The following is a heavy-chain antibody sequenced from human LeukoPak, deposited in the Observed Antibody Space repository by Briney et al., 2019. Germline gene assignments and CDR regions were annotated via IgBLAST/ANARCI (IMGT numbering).Heavy chain of an antibody. Sequence: SETLSLTCTVSGGSISSYYWNWIRQPPGKGLEWIGYIYYSGSTKYNPSLQSRVTISIDTSKNQFSLKLSSVTAADTAVYYCARPISGFYSDYWGQGTLVTVSS. V-gene: IGHV4-59*01. CDR1: GGSISSYY. CDR2: IYYSGST. D-gene: IGHD3-3*01. J-gene: IGHJ4*02. CDR3: ARPISGFYSDY.